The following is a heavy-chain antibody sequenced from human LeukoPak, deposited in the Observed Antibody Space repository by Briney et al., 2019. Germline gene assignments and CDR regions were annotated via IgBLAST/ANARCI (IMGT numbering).Heavy chain of an antibody. V-gene: IGHV3-23*01. Sequence: GGSLRLSCAASGFTFSSYAMSWVRQAPGRGLEWVSATSGSGGSTYYADSVKGRFTISRDNSKNTLFLQMNSLRADDTAVYYCAKDSIVVVPGAKWEPMFDYWGQGTLVTVSS. D-gene: IGHD2-2*01. CDR2: TSGSGGST. CDR1: GFTFSSYA. CDR3: AKDSIVVVPGAKWEPMFDY. J-gene: IGHJ4*02.